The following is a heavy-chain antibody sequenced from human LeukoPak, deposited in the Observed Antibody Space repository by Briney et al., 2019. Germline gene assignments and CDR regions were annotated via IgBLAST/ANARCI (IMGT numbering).Heavy chain of an antibody. CDR2: IYYSGST. D-gene: IGHD3-16*01. CDR1: GGSISSSSYY. Sequence: SETLSLTCTVSGGSISSSSYYWGWIRQPPGKGLEWIGSIYYSGSTYYNPSPKSRVTISVDTSKNQFSLKLSSVTAADTAVYYCARRWVYDKRAFDAWGQGTMVTVSS. V-gene: IGHV4-39*01. CDR3: ARRWVYDKRAFDA. J-gene: IGHJ3*01.